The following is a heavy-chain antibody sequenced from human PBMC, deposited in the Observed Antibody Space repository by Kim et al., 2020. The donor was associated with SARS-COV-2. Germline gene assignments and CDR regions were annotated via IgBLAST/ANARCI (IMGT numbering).Heavy chain of an antibody. CDR1: GSTLSSYS. D-gene: IGHD3-16*01. CDR3: ARDGAWGTVSYSYMAV. V-gene: IGHV3-21*01. J-gene: IGHJ6*03. CDR2: ISSSSSYI. Sequence: GGSLRLSCAASGSTLSSYSMNWVRQAPGKGLEWVSSISSSSSYIYSADSVKGRFIISRDNPKHSLSLQMNSLRAEDTAVYYCARDGAWGTVSYSYMAVWG.